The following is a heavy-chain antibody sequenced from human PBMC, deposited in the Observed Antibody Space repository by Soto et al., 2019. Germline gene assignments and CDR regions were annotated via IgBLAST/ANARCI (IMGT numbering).Heavy chain of an antibody. CDR3: AKRSPHCSGGSCSPVGYIYYGLDV. V-gene: IGHV1-8*01. CDR2: MNPNIGHT. J-gene: IGHJ6*02. Sequence: QVQLVQSGDELKKPGASVKVSCKTSRYAFTSYDINWVRQAPGQGLEWMGWMNPNIGHTGYAQKFQGRVTMTMDTSISTAYMQLSSLESEDTAVYYCAKRSPHCSGGSCSPVGYIYYGLDVWGQGTTVTVSS. D-gene: IGHD2-15*01. CDR1: RYAFTSYD.